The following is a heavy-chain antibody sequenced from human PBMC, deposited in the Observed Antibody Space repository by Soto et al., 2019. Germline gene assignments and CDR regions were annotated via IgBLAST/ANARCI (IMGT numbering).Heavy chain of an antibody. CDR2: TGLSGRTT. CDR3: ATVHNTSRSFNF. J-gene: IGHJ4*02. Sequence: EVQLLESGGGLVQPGGSLRLSCVASGLTFSVSAMTWVRQAPGKGLEWVSTTGLSGRTTYYGVSVKGRFTVSRDNSKNTLDLQMSRLRAEDTAVYYCATVHNTSRSFNFWGRGTLVTVAS. D-gene: IGHD1-20*01. CDR1: GLTFSVSA. V-gene: IGHV3-23*01.